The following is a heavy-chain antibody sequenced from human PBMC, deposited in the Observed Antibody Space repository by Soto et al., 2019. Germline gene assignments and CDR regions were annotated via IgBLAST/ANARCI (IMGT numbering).Heavy chain of an antibody. J-gene: IGHJ4*02. D-gene: IGHD3-22*01. V-gene: IGHV1-18*01. CDR1: GYTFTSYG. Sequence: QVQLVQSGAEVKKPGASVKVSCKASGYTFTSYGISWVRQAPGQGVKWMGWISAYNGHTNYAQTLQGRGTMTTDTSTSTAYMELRSRISDYTAVYYCARSLSGYINHVDYWGQGKLVTVSS. CDR2: ISAYNGHT. CDR3: ARSLSGYINHVDY.